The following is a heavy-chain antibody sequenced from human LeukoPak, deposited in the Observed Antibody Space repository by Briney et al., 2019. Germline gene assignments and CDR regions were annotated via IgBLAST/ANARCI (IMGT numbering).Heavy chain of an antibody. CDR3: ARAGTDLRTYYYMDV. D-gene: IGHD3-10*01. CDR2: IYYSGST. Sequence: PSETLSLTCTVSGGSISSGGYYWSWIRQHPGKGLEWIGYIYYSGSTYYNPSLKSRVTISVDTSKNQFSLKLSSVTAADTAVYYCARAGTDLRTYYYMDVWGKGTTVTVSS. J-gene: IGHJ6*03. CDR1: GGSISSGGYY. V-gene: IGHV4-31*03.